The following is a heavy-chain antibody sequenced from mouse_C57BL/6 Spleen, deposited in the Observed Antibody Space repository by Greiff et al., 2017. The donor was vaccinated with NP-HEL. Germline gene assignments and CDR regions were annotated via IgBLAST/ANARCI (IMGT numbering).Heavy chain of an antibody. CDR1: GFTFSDYG. D-gene: IGHD4-1*01. Sequence: EVQGVESGGGLVKPGGSLKLSCAASGFTFSDYGMHWVRQAPEKGLEWVAYISSGSSTIYYADTVKGRFTISRDNAKNTLFLQMTSLRSEDTAMYYCARGWDGYFDYWGQGTTLTVSS. CDR3: ARGWDGYFDY. CDR2: ISSGSSTI. V-gene: IGHV5-17*01. J-gene: IGHJ2*01.